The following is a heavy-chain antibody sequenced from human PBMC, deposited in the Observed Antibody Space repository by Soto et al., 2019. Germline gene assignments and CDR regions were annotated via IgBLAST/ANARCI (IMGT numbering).Heavy chain of an antibody. V-gene: IGHV4-59*01. CDR1: GDSISSSY. J-gene: IGHJ6*03. D-gene: IGHD3-3*01. CDR3: ARGVLEWLLRDSYYYYMDV. CDR2: IDDTGST. Sequence: QVQLQESGPGLVKPSETLSLTCTVSGDSISSSYWNWIRQAPGKGLEWMGYIDDTGSTNYNPSLMSRVTLSVDPSNNQYSLKLSSVTAADTAVYYCARGVLEWLLRDSYYYYMDVWGKGTTVTVSS.